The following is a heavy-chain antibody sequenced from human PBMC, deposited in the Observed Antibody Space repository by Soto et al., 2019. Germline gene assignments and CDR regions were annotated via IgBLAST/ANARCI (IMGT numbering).Heavy chain of an antibody. CDR1: SGSISSGDYY. V-gene: IGHV4-30-4*01. J-gene: IGHJ4*02. CDR3: ARGRFGEIHDY. D-gene: IGHD3-16*01. CDR2: IFYSGST. Sequence: LSLPCTVSSGSISSGDYYWSWPRQPPGKGLEWIGYIFYSGSTHYNASFQSRVSVSVDTSRNQFSLKLTSVSAADTAVYYCARGRFGEIHDYWGQGILVTVSS.